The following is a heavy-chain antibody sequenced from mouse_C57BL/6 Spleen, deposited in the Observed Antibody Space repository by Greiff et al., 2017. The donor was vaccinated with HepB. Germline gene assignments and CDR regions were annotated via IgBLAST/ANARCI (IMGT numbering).Heavy chain of an antibody. V-gene: IGHV3-6*01. CDR1: GYSITSGYY. Sequence: EVKLVVSGPGLVKPSQSLSLTCSVTGYSITSGYYWTWLRQFPGNKLEWMGYISYDGSNNYNPSLKNRISITRDTSKNQFFLKLNSVTTEDTATYYCARDGDYGSSYGYWGQGTTLTVSS. D-gene: IGHD1-1*01. J-gene: IGHJ2*01. CDR2: ISYDGSN. CDR3: ARDGDYGSSYGY.